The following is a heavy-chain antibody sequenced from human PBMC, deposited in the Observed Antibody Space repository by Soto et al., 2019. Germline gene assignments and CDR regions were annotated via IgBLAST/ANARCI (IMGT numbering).Heavy chain of an antibody. D-gene: IGHD3-22*01. CDR2: ISGSGGST. Sequence: GGSLRLSCAASGFTFSSYAMSWVRQAPGKGLEWVSAISGSGGSTYYADSVKGRFTISRDNSKNTLYLQMNSLRAEDTAVYYCAKLSIITMIVVVITHFDYWGQGTLVTVSS. CDR1: GFTFSSYA. CDR3: AKLSIITMIVVVITHFDY. V-gene: IGHV3-23*01. J-gene: IGHJ4*02.